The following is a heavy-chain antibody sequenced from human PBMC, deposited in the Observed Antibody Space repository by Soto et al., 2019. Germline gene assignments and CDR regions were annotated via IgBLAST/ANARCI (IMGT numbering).Heavy chain of an antibody. CDR3: GRAGGIAMVTGGDY. CDR1: GYSISSGYY. Sequence: SETLSLTCAVSGYSISSGYYWGWIRQPPGKGLEWIGSIYHSGSTYYNPSLKSRVTISVDTSKNQFSLKLSSVTAADTAVYYCGRAGGIAMVTGGDYWGQGTLVTVS. V-gene: IGHV4-38-2*01. CDR2: IYHSGST. J-gene: IGHJ4*02. D-gene: IGHD5-18*01.